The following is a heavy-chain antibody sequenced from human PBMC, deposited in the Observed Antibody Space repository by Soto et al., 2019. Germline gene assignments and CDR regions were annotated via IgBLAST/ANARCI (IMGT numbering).Heavy chain of an antibody. CDR1: GFAFSNHA. CDR2: ISYDGGTQ. D-gene: IGHD5-18*01. Sequence: QVQLVESGGAVVQPGRSLRLSSAACGFAFSNHALQWVRKAPGKGLEWVAVISYDGGTQDYADSVRGRFTISRDKSKDTVYLQMNSLRTEDTAVYFCARAQDKAMITPADYWGQGTLVTVSS. J-gene: IGHJ4*02. CDR3: ARAQDKAMITPADY. V-gene: IGHV3-30-3*01.